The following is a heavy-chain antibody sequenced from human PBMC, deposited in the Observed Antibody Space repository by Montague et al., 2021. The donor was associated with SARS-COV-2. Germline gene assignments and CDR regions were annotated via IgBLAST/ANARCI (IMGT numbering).Heavy chain of an antibody. D-gene: IGHD6-13*01. CDR1: GDSISSDDYY. CDR3: ARVHGSWPLRNWFDP. J-gene: IGHJ5*02. Sequence: TLSLTCSVSGDSISSDDYYWIWIRPHPGKGLDWIVYIYYNAGSYSNPSLKIRVTISLYTSKNQFSLNLTSVTAADTAVYYCARVHGSWPLRNWFDPWGQGTMVTVSS. V-gene: IGHV4-31*03. CDR2: IYYNAGS.